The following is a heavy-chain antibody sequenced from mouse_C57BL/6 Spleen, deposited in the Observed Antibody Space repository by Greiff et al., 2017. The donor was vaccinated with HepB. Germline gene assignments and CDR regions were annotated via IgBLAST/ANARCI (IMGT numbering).Heavy chain of an antibody. CDR1: GYSITSGYY. D-gene: IGHD1-1*01. CDR3: ARDPYYGYFDY. Sequence: ESGPGLVKPSQSLSLTCSVTGYSITSGYYWNWIRQFPGNKLEWMGYISYDGSNNYNPSLKNRISITRDTSKNQFFLKLNSVTTEDTATYYCARDPYYGYFDYWGQGTTLTVSS. CDR2: ISYDGSN. J-gene: IGHJ2*01. V-gene: IGHV3-6*01.